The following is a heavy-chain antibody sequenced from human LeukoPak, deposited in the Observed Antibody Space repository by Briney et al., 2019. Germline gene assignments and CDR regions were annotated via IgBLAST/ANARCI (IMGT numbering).Heavy chain of an antibody. D-gene: IGHD3-22*01. CDR1: GFTVSSNY. J-gene: IGHJ4*02. CDR3: AKDHYDSSGYYHDY. V-gene: IGHV3-23*01. CDR2: ISGSGGST. Sequence: GGSLRLSCTASGFTVSSNYMSWVRQAPGKGLEWVSAISGSGGSTYYADSVKGRFTISSDNSKNTLYLQMNSLRAEDTAVYYCAKDHYDSSGYYHDYWGQGTLVTVSS.